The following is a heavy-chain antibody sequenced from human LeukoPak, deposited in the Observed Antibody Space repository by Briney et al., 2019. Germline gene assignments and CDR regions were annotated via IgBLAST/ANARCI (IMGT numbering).Heavy chain of an antibody. CDR3: SKSGPGTMTFDAFDI. J-gene: IGHJ3*02. V-gene: IGHV3-23*01. D-gene: IGHD5-24*01. Sequence: PGGSLRLSCSASAFTFSNYVINWVRQAPGKGLEWVSTVSASGENSYHADSVKGRFSISRGNSKNTVPLQMNSLRAEDTAVYYCSKSGPGTMTFDAFDIWGQGTVVTVSS. CDR2: VSASGENS. CDR1: AFTFSNYV.